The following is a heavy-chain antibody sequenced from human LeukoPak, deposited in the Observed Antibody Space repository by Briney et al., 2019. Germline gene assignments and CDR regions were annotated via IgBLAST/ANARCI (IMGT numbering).Heavy chain of an antibody. D-gene: IGHD3-22*01. CDR1: GYTFTSYG. J-gene: IGHJ4*02. V-gene: IGHV1-18*01. Sequence: ASVKVSCKASGYTFTSYGISWVRQAPGQGLEWMGWIKNSNGHTQYAQKFQGRITMTTDTSTTTAYMEMRRLRSDDTAVYYCARSADSRGYDFLDYWGQGSLVTVSS. CDR3: ARSADSRGYDFLDY. CDR2: IKNSNGHT.